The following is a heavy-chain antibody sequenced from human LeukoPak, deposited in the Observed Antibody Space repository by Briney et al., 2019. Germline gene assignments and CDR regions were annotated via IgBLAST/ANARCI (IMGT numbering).Heavy chain of an antibody. CDR2: IYYSGST. D-gene: IGHD4-17*01. CDR1: GGSISSSSYY. Sequence: SETLSLTCTVSGGSISSSSYYWGWIRQPPGKGLEWIGSIYYSGSTYYNPSLKSRVTISVDRSKNQFSLKLSSVTAADTAVYYCARDNGDRDAFDIWGQGTMVTVSS. CDR3: ARDNGDRDAFDI. J-gene: IGHJ3*02. V-gene: IGHV4-39*07.